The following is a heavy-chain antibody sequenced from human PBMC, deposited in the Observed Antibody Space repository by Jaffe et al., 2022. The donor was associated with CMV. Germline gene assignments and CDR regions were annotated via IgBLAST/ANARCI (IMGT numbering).Heavy chain of an antibody. D-gene: IGHD6-13*01. CDR2: ISSSSSYT. CDR1: GFTFSDYY. V-gene: IGHV3-11*06. J-gene: IGHJ5*02. Sequence: QVQLVESGGGLVKPGGSLRLSCAASGFTFSDYYMSWIRQAPGKGLEWVSYISSSSSYTNYADSVKGRFTISRDNAKNSLYLQMNSLRAEDTAVYYCARVQEAGSSWYFAGWFDPWGQGTLVTVSS. CDR3: ARVQEAGSSWYFAGWFDP.